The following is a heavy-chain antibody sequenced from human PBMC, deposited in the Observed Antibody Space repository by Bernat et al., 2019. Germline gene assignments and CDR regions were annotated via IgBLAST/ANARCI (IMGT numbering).Heavy chain of an antibody. J-gene: IGHJ2*01. CDR2: IYSGGST. Sequence: EVQLVESGGGLVQPGGSLRLSCAASGFTVSSNYMSWVRQAPGKGLEWVSVIYSGGSTYYADSVKGRFTISRDNSKNTLYLQMNSLRAEDTAVYYCARLDGYLPRELWYFDLWGRGTLVTVSS. D-gene: IGHD5-24*01. CDR1: GFTVSSNY. V-gene: IGHV3-66*04. CDR3: ARLDGYLPRELWYFDL.